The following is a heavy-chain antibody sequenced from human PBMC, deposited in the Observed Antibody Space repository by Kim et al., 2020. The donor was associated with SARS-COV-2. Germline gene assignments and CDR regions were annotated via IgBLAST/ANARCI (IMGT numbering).Heavy chain of an antibody. D-gene: IGHD2-2*01. J-gene: IGHJ3*02. V-gene: IGHV3-23*01. CDR1: GFTFGSYA. Sequence: GGSLRLSCAASGASGFTFGSYAMSWVRQAPGKGLEWVSTISDSGDNTNYADSVKGRFTISRDNSKNTLYLQMNSLRAEDTAVYYCAKDGYCGGSSCYTGPFDRWGQGTLVTVSS. CDR3: AKDGYCGGSSCYTGPFDR. CDR2: ISDSGDNT.